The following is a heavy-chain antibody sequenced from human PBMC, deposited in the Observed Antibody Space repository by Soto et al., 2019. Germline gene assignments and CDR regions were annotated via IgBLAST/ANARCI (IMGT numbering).Heavy chain of an antibody. CDR1: GFTFSSYG. D-gene: IGHD1-26*01. V-gene: IGHV3-23*01. CDR3: AKRLYSGSYFDY. CDR2: ISGSGGST. J-gene: IGHJ4*02. Sequence: EVQLLESGGGLVQPGGSLRLSCAASGFTFSSYGMTWVRQAPGKGLEWVSTISGSGGSTYYADSVKGQFTISRDNSKNTLYLQMNSLRAEDTAVYYCAKRLYSGSYFDYRGQGTLVTVSS.